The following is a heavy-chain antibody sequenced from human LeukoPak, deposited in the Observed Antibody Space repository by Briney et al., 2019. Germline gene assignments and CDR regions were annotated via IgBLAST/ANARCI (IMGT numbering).Heavy chain of an antibody. CDR2: IYYTGNT. D-gene: IGHD3/OR15-3a*01. CDR1: GFTFSSYG. CDR3: ARQTGSGLFILP. V-gene: IGHV4-39*01. Sequence: MTGGSLRLSCAASGFTFSSYGMHWVRQPPGMGLEWIGSIYYTGNTYYNASLKSQVSISIDTSKNQFSLKLTSVTAADTAVYYCARQTGSGLFILPGGQGTLVTVSS. J-gene: IGHJ4*02.